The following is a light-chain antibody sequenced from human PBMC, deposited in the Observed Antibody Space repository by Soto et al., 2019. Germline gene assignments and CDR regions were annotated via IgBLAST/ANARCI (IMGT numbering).Light chain of an antibody. CDR2: EVD. Sequence: QSALTQPASVSGSPGQSITISCTGTSSDVGTYNLVSWYQQHPGKAPKLMIYEVDKRPSGVSNRFSGSKSGNRTSLTISGLQAEDEADYYCRSYASTITWVFGGGTKVTVL. CDR3: RSYASTITWV. J-gene: IGLJ3*02. CDR1: SSDVGTYNL. V-gene: IGLV2-23*02.